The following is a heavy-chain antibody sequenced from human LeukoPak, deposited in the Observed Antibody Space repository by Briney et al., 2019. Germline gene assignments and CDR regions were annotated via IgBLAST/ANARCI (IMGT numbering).Heavy chain of an antibody. J-gene: IGHJ3*02. D-gene: IGHD5-24*01. CDR1: GFTVSNNY. Sequence: GGSLRLACAASGFTVSNNYMSWVRQAPGKGLEWVAVIYSGGTTYYADSVEGRFTISRDNSKNTLYLQMNSLRAEDTAVYYCARGADGYTLASDIWGQPTMDGVSS. CDR2: IYSGGTT. V-gene: IGHV3-53*01. CDR3: ARGADGYTLASDI.